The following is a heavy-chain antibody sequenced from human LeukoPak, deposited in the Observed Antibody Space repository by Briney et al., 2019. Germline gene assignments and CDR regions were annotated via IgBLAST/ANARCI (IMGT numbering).Heavy chain of an antibody. CDR1: GGSISTYY. CDR2: IDYSGAT. V-gene: IGHV4-59*01. CDR3: ARDRRREAVHAFDI. J-gene: IGHJ3*02. Sequence: SETLSLTCTVSGGSISTYYWSWIRQPPGKGLEWIGYIDYSGATNYNPSLKSRVTISVDTSKNHFSPKLNSVTAADTAVYYCARDRRREAVHAFDIWGQGTKVTVSS. D-gene: IGHD6-19*01.